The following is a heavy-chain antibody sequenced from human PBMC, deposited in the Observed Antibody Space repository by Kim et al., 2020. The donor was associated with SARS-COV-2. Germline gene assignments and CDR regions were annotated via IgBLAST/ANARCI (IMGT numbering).Heavy chain of an antibody. CDR1: GGSISSYY. Sequence: SETLSLTCTVSGGSISSYYWSWIRQPPGKGLEWIGYIYYSGSTNYNPSFKSRVTISVDTSKNQFSLKLSSVTAADTAVYYCARAPSIAARPAARIGYFDLWGRGTLVTVSS. CDR2: IYYSGST. CDR3: ARAPSIAARPAARIGYFDL. J-gene: IGHJ2*01. V-gene: IGHV4-59*01. D-gene: IGHD6-6*01.